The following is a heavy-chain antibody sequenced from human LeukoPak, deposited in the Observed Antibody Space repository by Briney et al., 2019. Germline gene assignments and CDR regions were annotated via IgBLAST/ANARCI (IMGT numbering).Heavy chain of an antibody. CDR3: AEDWGMGDQLLRIDY. CDR2: ISGSGVST. V-gene: IGHV3-23*01. J-gene: IGHJ4*02. CDR1: GFTFSTYA. D-gene: IGHD2-2*01. Sequence: TGGSLRLSCTASGFTFSTYAMNWVRQAPGKGLEWVSGISGSGVSTYYADSVKGRFTISRDNSNNTLYLQMSSLGAEDTAVYYCAEDWGMGDQLLRIDYWGQGTLVTVSS.